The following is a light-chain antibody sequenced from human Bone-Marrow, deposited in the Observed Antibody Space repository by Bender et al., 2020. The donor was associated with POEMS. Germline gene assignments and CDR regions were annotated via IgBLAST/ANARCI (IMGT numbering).Light chain of an antibody. CDR3: CSYAGSSTYV. Sequence: QSVLTQPASVSGSPGQSITISCTETSSGVGIYGLVSWYQQLPGKAPKLIIFEVTKRPSGVSNRFSGSRSGNTASLTISGLQPEDEADYYCCSYAGSSTYVFGGGTKVTVL. CDR2: EVT. V-gene: IGLV2-23*02. CDR1: SSGVGIYGL. J-gene: IGLJ1*01.